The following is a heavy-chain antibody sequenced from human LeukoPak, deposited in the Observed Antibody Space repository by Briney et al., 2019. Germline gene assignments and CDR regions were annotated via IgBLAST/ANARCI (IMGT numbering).Heavy chain of an antibody. D-gene: IGHD6-19*01. CDR2: LIPIFGTA. CDR3: SSPVAVSGRNAFDI. J-gene: IGHJ3*02. Sequence: SLKFSCKASGSTFSSYAISWVRQAPGQGLEWMGGLIPIFGTANYAQKSQGRVTITTDESTSTAYVELSSLRTEDTAVYYCSSPVAVSGRNAFDIWGQGTMVTVSS. CDR1: GSTFSSYA. V-gene: IGHV1-69*05.